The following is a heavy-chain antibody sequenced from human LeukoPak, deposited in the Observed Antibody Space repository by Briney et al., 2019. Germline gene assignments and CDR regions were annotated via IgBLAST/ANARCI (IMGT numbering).Heavy chain of an antibody. D-gene: IGHD6-19*01. V-gene: IGHV4-39*02. CDR3: AREGSGYSSGWYWFDP. J-gene: IGHJ5*02. CDR1: GGSISSSSYY. Sequence: SETLSLTCTVSGGSISSSSYYWGWIRQPPGKGLEWIGSIYYSGSTYYNPSLKSRVTISVDTSKNQFSLKLSSVTAADTAVYYCAREGSGYSSGWYWFDPWGQGTLVTVSS. CDR2: IYYSGST.